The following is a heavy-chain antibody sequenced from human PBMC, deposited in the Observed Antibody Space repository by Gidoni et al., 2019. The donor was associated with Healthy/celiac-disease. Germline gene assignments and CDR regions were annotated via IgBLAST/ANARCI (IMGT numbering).Heavy chain of an antibody. D-gene: IGHD3-10*01. CDR1: GFTFSSYA. CDR3: AKDMRYYGSGKDY. J-gene: IGHJ4*02. Sequence: EVQLLESGGGWVQPGGSLRLSCPASGFTFSSYAMSWVRQAPGKGVEWVSAISGSGGSTYYADSVKGRFTISRDNSKNTLYLQMNSLRAEDTAVYYCAKDMRYYGSGKDYWGQGTLVTVSS. CDR2: ISGSGGST. V-gene: IGHV3-23*01.